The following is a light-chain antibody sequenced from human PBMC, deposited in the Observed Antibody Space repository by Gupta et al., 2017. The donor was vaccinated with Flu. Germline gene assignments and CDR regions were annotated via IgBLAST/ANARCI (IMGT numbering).Light chain of an antibody. CDR1: QSVSRN. J-gene: IGKJ4*01. CDR3: EQYKNRHHCLLT. Sequence: EMVMTQSPATLSVSPGERATLSCRASQSVSRNLAWYQQKPGQSPRRLIYGASTRATGITARYSGSGYGIECTISIISLKSEECEVYYCEQYKNRHHCLLTFGRGTKVEIK. CDR2: GAS. V-gene: IGKV3-15*01.